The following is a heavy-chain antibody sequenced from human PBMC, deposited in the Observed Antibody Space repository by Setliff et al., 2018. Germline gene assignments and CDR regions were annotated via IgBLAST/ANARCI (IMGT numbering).Heavy chain of an antibody. CDR3: ARVGIFGGGYFDF. Sequence: AGSLRLSCGASGFTFSTHAMNWVRQTPGGGLEWVSSISIRSDYINYADSVKGRFTISRDSAKNSLYLHMNSLRAEDTAVYYCARVGIFGGGYFDFWGQGTLVTVSS. CDR2: ISIRSDYI. D-gene: IGHD3-3*01. V-gene: IGHV3-21*01. CDR1: GFTFSTHA. J-gene: IGHJ4*02.